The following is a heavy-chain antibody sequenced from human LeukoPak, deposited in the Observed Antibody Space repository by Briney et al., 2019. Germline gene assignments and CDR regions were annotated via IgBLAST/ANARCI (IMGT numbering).Heavy chain of an antibody. V-gene: IGHV4-38-2*02. Sequence: SETLSLTCTVSGYSISSGYYWGWIRQPPGKGLEWIGSIYHSGSTYYNPSLKSRVTISVDTSKNQFSLKLSSVTAADTAVYYSARVEGVVCEAWGQGTLVTVSS. CDR2: IYHSGST. CDR1: GYSISSGYY. CDR3: ARVEGVVCEA. D-gene: IGHD2-15*01. J-gene: IGHJ5*02.